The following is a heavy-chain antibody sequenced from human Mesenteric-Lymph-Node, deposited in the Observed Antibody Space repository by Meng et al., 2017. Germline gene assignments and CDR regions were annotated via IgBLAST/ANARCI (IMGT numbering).Heavy chain of an antibody. D-gene: IGHD1-7*01. CDR2: INQDGRQR. Sequence: GGSLRLSCAASGFTFGSYWMSWVRRAPGQGLEWVANINQDGRQRYYMDSLKGRFTISRDNSENTLYLQMNGLRAEDTAVYYCARGARRTLGMDDWGQGSTVTVSS. CDR3: ARGARRTLGMDD. V-gene: IGHV3-7*03. CDR1: GFTFGSYW. J-gene: IGHJ6*02.